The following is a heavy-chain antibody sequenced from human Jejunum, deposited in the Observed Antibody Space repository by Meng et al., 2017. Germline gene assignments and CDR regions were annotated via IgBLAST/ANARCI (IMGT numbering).Heavy chain of an antibody. V-gene: IGHV7-4-1*02. J-gene: IGHJ4*02. CDR3: AREKWQHGSSFDV. CDR1: GYPFISYP. Sequence: QVQLVQSGSELKKPGAPVKVSCMASGYPFISYPITWVRHAPGQGPEWMGWINTSTGKPTYAQGFTGRFAFSLDISVNTAYLEISSLKGDDTAMYYCAREKWQHGSSFDVWGQGTLVTVSS. CDR2: INTSTGKP. D-gene: IGHD6-6*01.